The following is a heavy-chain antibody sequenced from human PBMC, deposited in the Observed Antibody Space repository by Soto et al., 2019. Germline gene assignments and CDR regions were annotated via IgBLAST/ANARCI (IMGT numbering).Heavy chain of an antibody. CDR3: ARVTSIGSSSWYKVRNYYAYYGMDV. J-gene: IGHJ6*02. CDR2: IHSSGST. Sequence: SETLSLTCTVSGGSTSPFYWNWIRQPAGKGLEWIGRIHSSGSTDYNPSLQSRVSMSLDTSKNHLSLKLSSVPAADTAGYYCARVTSIGSSSWYKVRNYYAYYGMDVGAQGPTVTVSS. D-gene: IGHD6-13*01. CDR1: GGSTSPFY. V-gene: IGHV4-4*07.